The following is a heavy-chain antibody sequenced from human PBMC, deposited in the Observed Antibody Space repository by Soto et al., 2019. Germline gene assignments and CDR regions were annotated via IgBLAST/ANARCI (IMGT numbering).Heavy chain of an antibody. CDR3: ARAANKYYYGSGSPSRWFDP. J-gene: IGHJ5*02. CDR1: GGSISSYY. D-gene: IGHD3-10*01. CDR2: IYYSGST. Sequence: QVQLQESGPGLVKPSETLSLTCTVSGGSISSYYWSWIRQPPGKGLEWIGYIYYSGSTNYNPSLKRRVTTSVGTSKNRFSLKLSSVTAADTAVYYCARAANKYYYGSGSPSRWFDPWGQGTLVTVSS. V-gene: IGHV4-59*01.